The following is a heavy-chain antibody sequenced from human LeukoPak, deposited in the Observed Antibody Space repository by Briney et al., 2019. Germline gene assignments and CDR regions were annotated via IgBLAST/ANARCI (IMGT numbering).Heavy chain of an antibody. J-gene: IGHJ6*02. Sequence: SETLSLTCTVSGGSVSSGSYYWSWIRQPPGKGLEWIGYIYYSGSINYNPSLKSRVTISVDTSKNQFSLKLSSVTAADTAVYYCARDGVVATDYGMDVWGQGTTVTVSS. V-gene: IGHV4-61*01. CDR1: GGSVSSGSYY. CDR2: IYYSGSI. D-gene: IGHD5-12*01. CDR3: ARDGVVATDYGMDV.